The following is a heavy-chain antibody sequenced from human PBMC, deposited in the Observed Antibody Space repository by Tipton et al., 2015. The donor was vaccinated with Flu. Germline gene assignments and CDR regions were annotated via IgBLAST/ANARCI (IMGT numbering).Heavy chain of an antibody. D-gene: IGHD5-24*01. J-gene: IGHJ2*01. Sequence: TLSLTCAVYGGSFSGYYWSWIRQPPGKGLEWIGEINHSGSTNYNPSLKSRVTMSVDTSKNQFSLKLSSVTAADTAVYYCARGKNVEMATSNWDYWYFDLWGRGTLVTVSS. CDR2: INHSGST. CDR1: GGSFSGYY. CDR3: ARGKNVEMATSNWDYWYFDL. V-gene: IGHV4-34*01.